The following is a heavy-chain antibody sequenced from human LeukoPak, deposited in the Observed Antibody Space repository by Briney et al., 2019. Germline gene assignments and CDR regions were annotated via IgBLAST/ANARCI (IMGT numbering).Heavy chain of an antibody. CDR3: ARSMGSYGYDALDI. V-gene: IGHV5-51*01. D-gene: IGHD5-18*01. CDR1: GYDFSTYW. J-gene: IGHJ3*02. CDR2: IYPGDSDT. Sequence: GESLKISRKGSGYDFSTYWIGWVRQMPGKGLEWMGIIYPGDSDTRYSPSFQGQVTISADKSVSGAYLQWISLKASDTAMYYCARSMGSYGYDALDIWGQGTMVTVSS.